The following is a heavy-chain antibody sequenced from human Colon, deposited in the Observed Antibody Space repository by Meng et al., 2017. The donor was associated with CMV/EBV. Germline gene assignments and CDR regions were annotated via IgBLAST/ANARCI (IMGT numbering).Heavy chain of an antibody. D-gene: IGHD3-3*01. Sequence: GESLKISCGASGFTFSSYSMNWVRQAPGKGLEWVSSITSTSTYIYYADSVKGRFTISRDNAKNSLYQQMNSLRAEDTAVYYCARAHTIFGVVEPSDYWGQGTLVTVSS. CDR2: ITSTSTYI. J-gene: IGHJ4*02. CDR1: GFTFSSYS. CDR3: ARAHTIFGVVEPSDY. V-gene: IGHV3-21*01.